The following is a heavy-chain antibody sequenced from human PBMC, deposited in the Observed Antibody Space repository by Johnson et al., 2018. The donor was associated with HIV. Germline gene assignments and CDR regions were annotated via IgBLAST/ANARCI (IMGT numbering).Heavy chain of an antibody. CDR1: GFNVSDNY. CDR2: IFSGGST. J-gene: IGHJ3*02. Sequence: EVQLVESGGALVQPGGSLRLSCAASGFNVSDNYMSWVRQAPGKGLEWVSLIFSGGSTYYTDSVKGRFTISRDNSKNTLYLQMNSLRAEDTAVYDCARDPFPRFYAFDIWGQGTMVTVSS. V-gene: IGHV3-66*01. CDR3: ARDPFPRFYAFDI.